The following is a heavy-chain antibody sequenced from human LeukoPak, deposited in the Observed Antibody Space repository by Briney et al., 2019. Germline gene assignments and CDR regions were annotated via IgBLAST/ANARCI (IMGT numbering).Heavy chain of an antibody. CDR1: GGSISSGGYY. CDR2: IYHSGST. V-gene: IGHV4-30-2*01. Sequence: PSQTLSLTCTVSGGSISSGGYYWSWIRQPPGKGLEWIGYIYHSGSTYYNPSLKSRVTISVDRSKNQFSLKLSSVTAAGTAVYYCARIKLGEWYYFDYWGQGTLVTVSS. D-gene: IGHD3-16*01. CDR3: ARIKLGEWYYFDY. J-gene: IGHJ4*02.